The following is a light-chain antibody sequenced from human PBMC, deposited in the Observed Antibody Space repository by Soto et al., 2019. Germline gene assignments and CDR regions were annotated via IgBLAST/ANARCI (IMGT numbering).Light chain of an antibody. CDR3: QQYNNWPRT. J-gene: IGKJ1*01. V-gene: IGKV3-15*01. Sequence: EIVMTQSPATLSVSPGERATISCRASQSVSSNLAWYQQKPGQAPRLLIYGASTRATVIPARFSGSGSGTVFTLTISSLQSEDFAVYCCQQYNNWPRTFGQGTKVEIK. CDR1: QSVSSN. CDR2: GAS.